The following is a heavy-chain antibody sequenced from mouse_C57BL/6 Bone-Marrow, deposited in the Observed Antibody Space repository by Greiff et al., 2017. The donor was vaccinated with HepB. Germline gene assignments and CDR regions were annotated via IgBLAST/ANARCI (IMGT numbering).Heavy chain of an antibody. CDR3: ARGYDGYPAWFAY. Sequence: EVQLQQSGPELVKPGASVKIPCKASGYTFTDYNMDWVKQSHGKSLEWIGDINPNNGGTIYNQKFKGKATFTVDKSSSTAYMELRSLTSEDTAVYYCARGYDGYPAWFAYWGQGTLVTVSA. V-gene: IGHV1-18*01. CDR1: GYTFTDYN. D-gene: IGHD2-3*01. CDR2: INPNNGGT. J-gene: IGHJ3*01.